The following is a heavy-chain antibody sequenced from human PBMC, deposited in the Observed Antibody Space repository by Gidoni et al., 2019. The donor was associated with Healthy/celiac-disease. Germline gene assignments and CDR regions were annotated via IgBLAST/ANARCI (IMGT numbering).Heavy chain of an antibody. CDR3: AREGLELRDAFDI. CDR2: ST. Sequence: STSYNPSLKSRLTISADTSKNRVSLKLTSVTAADTAVYYCAREGLELRDAFDIWGQGTLVTVSS. D-gene: IGHD1-7*01. V-gene: IGHV4-59*01. J-gene: IGHJ3*02.